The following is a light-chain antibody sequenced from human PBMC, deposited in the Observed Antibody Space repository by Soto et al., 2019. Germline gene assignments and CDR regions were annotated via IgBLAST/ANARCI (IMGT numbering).Light chain of an antibody. J-gene: IGLJ1*01. CDR1: ISDIGGYNF. V-gene: IGLV2-11*01. CDR3: CSYAGSHYV. Sequence: QSVLTQPASVSGSPGQSITISCTGTISDIGGYNFISWYQHHPGKAPKLMIYDVSKRPSGVPDRFSCSKSGNTASLTISGLQAEDEADHYCCSYAGSHYVFGPGTKLTVL. CDR2: DVS.